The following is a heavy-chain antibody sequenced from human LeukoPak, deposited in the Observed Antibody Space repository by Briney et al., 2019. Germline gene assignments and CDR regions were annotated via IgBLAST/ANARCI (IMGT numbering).Heavy chain of an antibody. D-gene: IGHD3-10*01. Sequence: SGTLSLTCAASGYSISSGYYWGWIRQPPGKGLEWIGSIYHSGSTYYNPSLKSRVTISVDTSKNQFSLKLSSVTAADTAVYYCARDRGVWYFDLWGRGTLVIVSS. J-gene: IGHJ2*01. CDR2: IYHSGST. V-gene: IGHV4-38-2*02. CDR3: ARDRGVWYFDL. CDR1: GYSISSGYY.